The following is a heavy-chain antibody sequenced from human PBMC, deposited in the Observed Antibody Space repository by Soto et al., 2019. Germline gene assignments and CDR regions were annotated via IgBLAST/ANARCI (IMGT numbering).Heavy chain of an antibody. V-gene: IGHV3-30*18. Sequence: GGSLRLSCAASGFTFSSYGMHWVRQAPGKGLEWVAVISYVGSNKYYADSVKGRFTISRDNSKNTLYLQMNSLRAEDTAVYYCAKPSPPYSNYPYYYYMDVWGKGTTVTVSS. CDR1: GFTFSSYG. CDR3: AKPSPPYSNYPYYYYMDV. D-gene: IGHD4-4*01. J-gene: IGHJ6*03. CDR2: ISYVGSNK.